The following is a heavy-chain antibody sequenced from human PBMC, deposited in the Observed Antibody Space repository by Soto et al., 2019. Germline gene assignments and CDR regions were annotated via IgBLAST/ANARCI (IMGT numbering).Heavy chain of an antibody. J-gene: IGHJ4*02. D-gene: IGHD2-15*01. CDR1: GGTFSSYT. CDR2: IIPILGIA. V-gene: IGHV1-69*02. Sequence: ASVKVSCKASGGTFSSYTISWVRQAPGQGLEWMGRIIPILGIANYAQKFQGRVTITADKSTSTAYMELSSLRSEDTAVYYCLALGDIVVVPYYFDYWGQGTLVTVSS. CDR3: LALGDIVVVPYYFDY.